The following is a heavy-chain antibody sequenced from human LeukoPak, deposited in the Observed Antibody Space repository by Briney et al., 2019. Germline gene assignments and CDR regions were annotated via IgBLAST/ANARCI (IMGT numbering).Heavy chain of an antibody. CDR2: IYYSGST. J-gene: IGHJ4*02. Sequence: PSETLSLTCTVSGGSISSYYWSWIRQAPGKGLEWIGYIYYSGSTNYNPSLKSRVTISVDTSKNQFSLKLSSVTAADTAVYYCTSGPHYYDSSGYSLNFDYWGQGTLVTVSS. CDR1: GGSISSYY. D-gene: IGHD3-22*01. CDR3: TSGPHYYDSSGYSLNFDY. V-gene: IGHV4-59*01.